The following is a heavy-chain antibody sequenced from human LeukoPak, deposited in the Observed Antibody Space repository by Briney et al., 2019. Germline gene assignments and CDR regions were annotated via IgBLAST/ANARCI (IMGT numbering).Heavy chain of an antibody. V-gene: IGHV4-39*07. Sequence: SETLSLTCSVSGDSISSRSNYWGWIRQPPGKGLEWIGSIFYSGSAFYNPSLKSRVTISVDTSKNQIYLKVISVTAADTALYFCARDGGVRQPLDKWGQGTLVTVSS. CDR1: GDSISSRSNY. D-gene: IGHD3-10*01. CDR2: IFYSGSA. J-gene: IGHJ4*02. CDR3: ARDGGVRQPLDK.